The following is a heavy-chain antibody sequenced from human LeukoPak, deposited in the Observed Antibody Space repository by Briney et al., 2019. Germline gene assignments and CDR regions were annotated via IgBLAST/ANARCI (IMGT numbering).Heavy chain of an antibody. CDR3: AKKGSSSWYNWFDP. V-gene: IGHV3-33*06. J-gene: IGHJ5*02. CDR1: GFTFSSYG. Sequence: PGGSLRLSCAASGFTFSSYGMHWVRQAPGKGLEWVAVIWYDGSNKYYADSVKGRFTISRDNSKNTLYLQMNSLRAEDTAVYYCAKKGSSSWYNWFDPWGQGTLVTVSS. CDR2: IWYDGSNK. D-gene: IGHD6-13*01.